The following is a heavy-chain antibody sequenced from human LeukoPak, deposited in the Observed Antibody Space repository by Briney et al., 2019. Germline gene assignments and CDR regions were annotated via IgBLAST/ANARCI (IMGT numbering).Heavy chain of an antibody. D-gene: IGHD4-23*01. CDR2: IYYSGST. CDR3: ARLGYGGNSPDVAFDI. J-gene: IGHJ3*02. CDR1: GGSISSGGYS. V-gene: IGHV4-30-2*02. Sequence: SQTLSLTCAVSGGSISSGGYSWSWIRQPPGKGLEWIGYIYYSGSTNYNPSLKSRVTISVDTSKNQFSLKLSSVTAADTAVYYCARLGYGGNSPDVAFDIWGQGTMVTVSS.